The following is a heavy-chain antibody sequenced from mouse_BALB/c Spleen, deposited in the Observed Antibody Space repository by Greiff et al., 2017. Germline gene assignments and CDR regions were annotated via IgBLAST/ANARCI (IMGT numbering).Heavy chain of an antibody. CDR2: IWGGGSK. Sequence: VKVEESGPGLVAPSHSLSITCTVSGFSLSSYSVHWVRQPPGKGLEWLGMIWGGGSKDYNSALTSRLTISKDNSKSLVFLKMNSLQTDDTAMYYSTRNFDDYYAMDYWGQGTSVTVSS. CDR1: GFSLSSYS. J-gene: IGHJ4*01. V-gene: IGHV2-6-4*01. CDR3: TRNFDDYYAMDY.